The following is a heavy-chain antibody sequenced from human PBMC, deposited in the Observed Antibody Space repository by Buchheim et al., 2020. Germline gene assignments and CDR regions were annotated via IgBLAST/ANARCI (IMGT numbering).Heavy chain of an antibody. Sequence: EEKLVESGGGLVQPGGSLRLSCAASGFSVSSNYMNWVRQPPGKGLEWVSLIYGNDDPKYTDSAKGRFTITRDDSQNIVFFPMNRLRVEDTAVYYCARDTSSPARADWWGRGTL. CDR2: IYGNDDP. D-gene: IGHD3/OR15-3a*01. J-gene: IGHJ4*02. CDR1: GFSVSSNY. CDR3: ARDTSSPARADW. V-gene: IGHV3-66*01.